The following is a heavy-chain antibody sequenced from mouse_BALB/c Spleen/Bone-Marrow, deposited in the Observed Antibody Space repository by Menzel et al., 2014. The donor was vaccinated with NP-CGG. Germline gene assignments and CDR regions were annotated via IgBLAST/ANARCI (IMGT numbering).Heavy chain of an antibody. Sequence: QVQLQQSGAELVKPGASVKLSCKASGYTFTSYYLYWVKQRPGQGLEWIGEINPSNGGTNFNERFKSKASLTVGKSSSTAYMQLNSLTSEDPAVYYCTRRSLLSDYYSMDYWGQGTSVTVSS. D-gene: IGHD2-10*01. CDR3: TRRSLLSDYYSMDY. J-gene: IGHJ4*01. CDR2: INPSNGGT. CDR1: GYTFTSYY. V-gene: IGHV1S81*02.